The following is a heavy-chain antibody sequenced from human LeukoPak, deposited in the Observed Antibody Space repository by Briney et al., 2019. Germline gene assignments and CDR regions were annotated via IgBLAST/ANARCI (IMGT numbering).Heavy chain of an antibody. CDR3: TTDRYYDAAYTT. Sequence: GGSLRLSCAASGFIFSNAWMSWVRQAPGKGLEWVGRIKSKTDGGTADYAAPVKGRFTISRDDSKNTLYLQTNSLKTEDTAVYYCTTDRYYDAAYTTWGQGTLVTVSS. CDR1: GFIFSNAW. J-gene: IGHJ4*02. D-gene: IGHD3-22*01. V-gene: IGHV3-15*01. CDR2: IKSKTDGGTA.